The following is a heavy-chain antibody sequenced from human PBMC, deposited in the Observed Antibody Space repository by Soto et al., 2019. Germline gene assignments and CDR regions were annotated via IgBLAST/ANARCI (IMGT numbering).Heavy chain of an antibody. D-gene: IGHD5-12*01. CDR3: AREGWLQRTYYFDY. Sequence: AASVKVSCKASGGTFSSYAISWVRQAPGQGLEWMGGIIPIFGTANYAQKFQGRVTITADESTSTAYMELSSLRSEDTAVYHCAREGWLQRTYYFDYWGQGTLVTVSS. CDR2: IIPIFGTA. J-gene: IGHJ4*02. V-gene: IGHV1-69*13. CDR1: GGTFSSYA.